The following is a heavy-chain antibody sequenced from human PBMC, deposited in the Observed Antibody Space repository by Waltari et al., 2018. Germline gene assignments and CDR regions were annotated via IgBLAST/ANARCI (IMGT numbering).Heavy chain of an antibody. CDR3: AKNRPNYDILAGYYSYYYYYMDV. V-gene: IGHV3-23*01. CDR1: GFTFRSYA. CDR2: ISGSGGST. Sequence: EVQLLESGGGLVQPGGSLRLSCAASGFTFRSYAMSWVRQAPGKGLEWVDAISGSGGSTYYADSVKGRFTISRDNSKNTLYLQMNSLRAEDTAVYYCAKNRPNYDILAGYYSYYYYYMDVWGKGTTVTVSS. D-gene: IGHD3-9*01. J-gene: IGHJ6*03.